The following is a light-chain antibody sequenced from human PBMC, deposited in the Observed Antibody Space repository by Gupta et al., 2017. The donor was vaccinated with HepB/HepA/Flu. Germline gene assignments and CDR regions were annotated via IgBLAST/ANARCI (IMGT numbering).Light chain of an antibody. V-gene: IGLV2-18*02. J-gene: IGLJ2*01. CDR3: SSYASSNTFI. CDR1: SSDVVSYNR. Sequence: QSALTQPPSVSGSPGQSVTISCTGTSSDVVSYNRVSWYQQPPGTAPKLIIYEVSNRPSGVPDRFSGSKSGNTASLTISGLQAEDEADYYCSSYASSNTFIFGGGTKLTVL. CDR2: EVS.